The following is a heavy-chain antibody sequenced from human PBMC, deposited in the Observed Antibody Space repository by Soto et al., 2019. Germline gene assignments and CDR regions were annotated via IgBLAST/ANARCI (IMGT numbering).Heavy chain of an antibody. Sequence: ASVKVSCKASGYTFTSYDINWLRQAPGQGLEWMGWMSPNTGNTGQTQSFQGGLTMTRNTSISTAYPELTRLKSEDTAVYYCAISDCSGGSCYMLDYWGQGTLVTVSS. D-gene: IGHD2-15*01. CDR1: GYTFTSYD. V-gene: IGHV1-8*01. J-gene: IGHJ4*02. CDR3: AISDCSGGSCYMLDY. CDR2: MSPNTGNT.